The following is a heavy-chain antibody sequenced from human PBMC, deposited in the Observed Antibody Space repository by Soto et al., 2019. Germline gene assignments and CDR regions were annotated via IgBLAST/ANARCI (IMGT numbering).Heavy chain of an antibody. CDR1: GVSITSYY. CDR2: IYHSGST. CDR3: ARAQSGFLFDY. J-gene: IGHJ4*02. V-gene: IGHV4-59*08. Sequence: SETLPLTCTFSGVSITSYYWNWIRQPPGKGLEWIGKIYHSGSTDYNPSLKSRVTISVDTSKNQFSLKLRSVTAADEAVYYCARAQSGFLFDYWGQGTLVTVS. D-gene: IGHD3-3*01.